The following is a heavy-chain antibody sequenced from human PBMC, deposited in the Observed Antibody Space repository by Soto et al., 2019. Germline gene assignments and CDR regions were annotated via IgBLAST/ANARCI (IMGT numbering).Heavy chain of an antibody. V-gene: IGHV1-18*01. CDR2: ISAYNGNT. J-gene: IGHJ5*02. Sequence: QVQLVQSGAEVKKPGASVKVSCKASGYTFTSYGISWVRQAPGQGLEWMGWISAYNGNTHYAQTLQGRVTMTTDTSTRTAYMELRSLRSDDTAVYYCAREYSIRWVHVNWFDPWGQGTLVTVSS. CDR1: GYTFTSYG. D-gene: IGHD6-13*01. CDR3: AREYSIRWVHVNWFDP.